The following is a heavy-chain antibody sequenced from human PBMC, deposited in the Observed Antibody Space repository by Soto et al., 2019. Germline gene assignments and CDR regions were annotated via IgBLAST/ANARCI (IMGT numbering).Heavy chain of an antibody. J-gene: IGHJ6*02. CDR1: GGTFSSYA. Sequence: SVKVSCKAYGGTFSSYAISWVRQAPGRGPEWMGGIIPISGTANDAQKFQGRVTITADESTSTAYMELSSLRSEDTAVYYCARGSATTGLDYYYYYGMDVWGQGTTVTVSS. CDR3: ARGSATTGLDYYYYYGMDV. CDR2: IIPISGTA. V-gene: IGHV1-69*13. D-gene: IGHD1-1*01.